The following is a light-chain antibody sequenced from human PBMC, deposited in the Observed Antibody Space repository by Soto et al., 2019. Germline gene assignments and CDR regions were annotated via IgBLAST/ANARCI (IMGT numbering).Light chain of an antibody. CDR3: SSYVGTNTLEV. CDR1: SSDVGAYNY. J-gene: IGLJ1*01. Sequence: QSVLTQPASVSGSPGQSITISCTGTSSDVGAYNYVSWYQQHPGKAPKLMIYEVTTRPSGVSSRFSGSKSGNTASLTISGLQAEDEADYYCSSYVGTNTLEVFGTGTKVTVL. V-gene: IGLV2-14*01. CDR2: EVT.